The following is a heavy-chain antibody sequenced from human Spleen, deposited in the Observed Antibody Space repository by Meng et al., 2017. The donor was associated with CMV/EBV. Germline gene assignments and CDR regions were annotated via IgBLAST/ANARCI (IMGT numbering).Heavy chain of an antibody. CDR3: ASTFVAAAVTDY. Sequence: CKASGYTFSSYAMHWVRQAPGQGLEWMGWINAGNGNTQYSQKFQGRVTITRDTSASTDYMELSSLRSEDTAVYYCASTFVAAAVTDYWGQGTLVTVSS. CDR2: INAGNGNT. D-gene: IGHD6-13*01. CDR1: GYTFSSYA. V-gene: IGHV1-3*01. J-gene: IGHJ4*02.